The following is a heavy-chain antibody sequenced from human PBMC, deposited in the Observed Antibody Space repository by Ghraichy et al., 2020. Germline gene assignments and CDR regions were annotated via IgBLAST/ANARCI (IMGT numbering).Heavy chain of an antibody. D-gene: IGHD3-10*01. CDR1: GFTFSSYA. Sequence: GGSLRLSCAVSGFTFSSYAMSWVRQAPGKGLEWVSTISGGGESTYYADSVKGRFTISRDNAKNTLYLQMNSLRAEDTAVYYCARIGGSGSYFDYYYYMDVWGKGTTVTVSS. V-gene: IGHV3-23*01. CDR3: ARIGGSGSYFDYYYYMDV. J-gene: IGHJ6*03. CDR2: ISGGGEST.